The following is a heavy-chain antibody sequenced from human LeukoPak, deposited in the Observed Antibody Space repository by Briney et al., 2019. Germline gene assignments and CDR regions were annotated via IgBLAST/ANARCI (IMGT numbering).Heavy chain of an antibody. CDR2: ISSSSSYI. V-gene: IGHV3-21*01. CDR3: ARGSLLWFGELFIDY. J-gene: IGHJ4*02. CDR1: GFTFSSYS. Sequence: NPGGSLRLSCAASGFTFSSYSMNWVRQAPGKGLEWVSSISSSSSYIYYADSVKGRFTISRDSAKNSLYLQMNSLRAEDTAVYYCARGSLLWFGELFIDYWGQGTLVTVSS. D-gene: IGHD3-10*01.